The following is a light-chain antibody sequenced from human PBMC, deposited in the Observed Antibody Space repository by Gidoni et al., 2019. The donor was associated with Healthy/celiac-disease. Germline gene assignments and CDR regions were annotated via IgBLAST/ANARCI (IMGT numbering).Light chain of an antibody. CDR2: QDS. CDR1: TLGNKY. CDR3: QAWDSSVV. J-gene: IGLJ2*01. Sequence: SVSVSPGQTASITFSGDTLGNKYACWYQQKPGQSPLLVIYQDSKRPSVIPERFSGSNSGNTATLSISGTQAMDEADYYCQAWDSSVVFGGGTKLTVL. V-gene: IGLV3-1*01.